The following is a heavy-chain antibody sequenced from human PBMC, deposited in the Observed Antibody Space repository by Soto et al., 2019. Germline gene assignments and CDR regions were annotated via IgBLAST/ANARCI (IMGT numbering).Heavy chain of an antibody. CDR2: IYYSGST. CDR1: GGSISSGDYY. Sequence: PSETLSLTCTVSGGSISSGDYYWSWIRQPPGKGLEWIGYIYYSGSTYYNPSLKSRVTISVDTSKNQFSLKLSSVTAADTAVYYCARDGFNYDFWSGYLPSFYGMDVWRQGTTVTVSS. J-gene: IGHJ6*02. V-gene: IGHV4-30-4*01. D-gene: IGHD3-3*01. CDR3: ARDGFNYDFWSGYLPSFYGMDV.